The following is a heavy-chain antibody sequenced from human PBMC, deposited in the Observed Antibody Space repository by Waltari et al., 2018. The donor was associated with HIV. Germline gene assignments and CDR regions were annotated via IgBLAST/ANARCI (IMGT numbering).Heavy chain of an antibody. Sequence: EVQLVESGGGRVKPGGSLRIHWGASGFTFRRQSINWVRLAPGKGLEWVSSISSSSSYIYYADSVKGRFTISRDNAKNSLYLQMNSLRAEDTAVYYCARRITREDYWGQGTLVTVSS. CDR1: GFTFRRQS. D-gene: IGHD3-10*01. V-gene: IGHV3-21*01. CDR2: ISSSSSYI. J-gene: IGHJ4*02. CDR3: ARRITREDY.